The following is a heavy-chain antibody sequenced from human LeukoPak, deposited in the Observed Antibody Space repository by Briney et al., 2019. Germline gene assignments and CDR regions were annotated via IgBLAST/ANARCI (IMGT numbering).Heavy chain of an antibody. D-gene: IGHD6-19*01. J-gene: IGHJ3*02. CDR2: IYYSGST. Sequence: PSETLSLTCTVSGGSISSSSYYWGWIRQPPGKGLEWIGSIYYSGSTYYNPSLKSRVTISVDTSKNQFSLKLSSVTAADTAVYYCARGIAVVPKTFDIWGQGTMVTVSS. CDR3: ARGIAVVPKTFDI. V-gene: IGHV4-39*07. CDR1: GGSISSSSYY.